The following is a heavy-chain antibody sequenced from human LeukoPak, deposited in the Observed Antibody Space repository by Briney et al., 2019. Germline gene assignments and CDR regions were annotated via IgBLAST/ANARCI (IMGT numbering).Heavy chain of an antibody. V-gene: IGHV6-1*01. CDR2: TYYRSKWYN. D-gene: IGHD3-22*01. CDR1: GDSVSSNSAA. J-gene: IGHJ6*02. Sequence: SQTLSLTCAITGDSVSSNSAAWNWIRQSPSRGLEWLGSTYYRSKWYNDYAVSVKSRITINPDTSKNQFSLQLNSVTPEDTAVYYCARDATYYYDSSGYEIAYYYYYGMDVWSQGTTVTVSS. CDR3: ARDATYYYDSSGYEIAYYYYYGMDV.